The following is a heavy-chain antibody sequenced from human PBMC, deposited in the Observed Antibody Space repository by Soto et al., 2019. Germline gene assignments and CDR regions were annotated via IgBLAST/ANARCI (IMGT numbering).Heavy chain of an antibody. CDR2: IIPIFGTA. CDR3: ARVGFTVVTAFFDY. D-gene: IGHD2-15*01. CDR1: GGTFSSYA. J-gene: IGHJ4*02. Sequence: QVQLVQSGAGVKKPGSSVKVSCKASGGTFSSYAISWVREAPGQGLEWMGGIIPIFGTANYAQKFQGRVTITEDESTSTAYMELSSLRSDDTAVYCCARVGFTVVTAFFDYWGQGTLVTVSS. V-gene: IGHV1-69*12.